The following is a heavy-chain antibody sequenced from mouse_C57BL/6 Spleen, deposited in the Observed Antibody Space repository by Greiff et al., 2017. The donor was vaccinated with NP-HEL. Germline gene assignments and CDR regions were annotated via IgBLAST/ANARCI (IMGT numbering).Heavy chain of an antibody. Sequence: VQLQQSGPELVKPGASVKISCKASGYAFSSSWMNWVKQRPGKGLEWIGRIYPGDGDTNYNGKFKGKATLTADKSSSTAYMQLSSLTSEDSAVYCCARWGDGYYAWFAYWGQGTLVTVSA. D-gene: IGHD2-3*01. V-gene: IGHV1-82*01. J-gene: IGHJ3*01. CDR3: ARWGDGYYAWFAY. CDR1: GYAFSSSW. CDR2: IYPGDGDT.